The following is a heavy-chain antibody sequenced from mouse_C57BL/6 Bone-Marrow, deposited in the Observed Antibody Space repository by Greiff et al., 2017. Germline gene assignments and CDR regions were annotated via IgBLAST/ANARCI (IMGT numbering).Heavy chain of an antibody. CDR3: ARSGRRGAMDY. J-gene: IGHJ4*01. D-gene: IGHD3-1*01. CDR2: IYPRSGNT. V-gene: IGHV1-81*01. CDR1: GYTFTSYG. Sequence: QVQLQQSGAELARPGASVKLSCKASGYTFTSYGISWVKQRTGQGLEWIGEIYPRSGNTYYNEKFKGKATLTADKSSSTAYMWLRSLASEDSAVYFSARSGRRGAMDYWGQGTSVTVSS.